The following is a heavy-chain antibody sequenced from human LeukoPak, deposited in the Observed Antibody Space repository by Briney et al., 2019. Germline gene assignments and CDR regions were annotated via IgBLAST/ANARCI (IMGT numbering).Heavy chain of an antibody. CDR3: ARDGVDSFSYYMDV. J-gene: IGHJ6*03. CDR2: IYYSGST. Sequence: SETLSLTCTVSGGSISSSNYYWGWIRQPPGKGLEWIGSIYYSGSTYYNPSLKSRVTISVDTSKNQFSLKLSSVTAADTAVYYCARDGVDSFSYYMDVWGKGTTVTVSS. CDR1: GGSISSSNYY. V-gene: IGHV4-39*07. D-gene: IGHD5-18*01.